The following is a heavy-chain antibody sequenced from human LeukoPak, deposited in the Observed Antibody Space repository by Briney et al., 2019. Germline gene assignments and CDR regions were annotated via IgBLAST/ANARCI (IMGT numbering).Heavy chain of an antibody. J-gene: IGHJ5*02. CDR3: VRDRKAYNYFDP. CDR2: INGDGSTT. Sequence: GGSLRLSCAASGFTFDDYGMSWVRQAPGKGMVWVSRINGDGSTTIYADSVKGRFTISRDNAKNTLYLEMNSLRAEDTAVYYCVRDRKAYNYFDPWGQGTLVTVSS. V-gene: IGHV3-74*01. CDR1: GFTFDDYG.